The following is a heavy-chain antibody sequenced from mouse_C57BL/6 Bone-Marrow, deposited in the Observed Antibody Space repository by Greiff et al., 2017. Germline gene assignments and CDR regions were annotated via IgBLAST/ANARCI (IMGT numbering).Heavy chain of an antibody. V-gene: IGHV5-9-1*02. CDR3: TSTHYYYCCRPAY. CDR2: ISSGGSSI. CDR1: GFTFSSYA. J-gene: IGHJ3*01. D-gene: IGHD1-1*01. Sequence: EVMLVESGEGLVKPGGSLKLSCAASGFTFSSYAMSWVRQTPEKRLEWVAYISSGGSSIYYADTVKGRFTISRDNARNTLFLQMSSLKSEDTAMYYSTSTHYYYCCRPAYWGQGTLVTVSA.